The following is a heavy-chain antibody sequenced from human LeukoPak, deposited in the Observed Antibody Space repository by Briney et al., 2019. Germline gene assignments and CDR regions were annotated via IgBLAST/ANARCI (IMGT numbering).Heavy chain of an antibody. CDR3: ARVKGAVARVGMDV. J-gene: IGHJ6*02. V-gene: IGHV4-34*01. D-gene: IGHD6-19*01. CDR2: INHSGST. Sequence: PSETLSLTCAVYGGSFSGYYWSWIRQPPGKGLEWIGEINHSGSTNYNPSLKSRVTISVDTSKNQFSLKLSSVTAADTAVYYCARVKGAVARVGMDVWGQGTTVTVSS. CDR1: GGSFSGYY.